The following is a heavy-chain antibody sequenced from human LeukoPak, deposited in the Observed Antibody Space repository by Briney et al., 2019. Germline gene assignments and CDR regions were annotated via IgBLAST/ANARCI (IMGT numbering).Heavy chain of an antibody. CDR2: ISSSGSTI. D-gene: IGHD2-2*01. CDR1: GFTFSDYY. J-gene: IGHJ3*02. V-gene: IGHV3-11*04. Sequence: GGSLRLSCAASGFTFSDYYMSWIRQAPGKGLEWVSYISSSGSTIYYADSVKGRFTISRDNAKNSLYLQMNSLRAEDTAVYYCARGQYCSSTSCYGPAGVHAFDIWGQGTMVTVSS. CDR3: ARGQYCSSTSCYGPAGVHAFDI.